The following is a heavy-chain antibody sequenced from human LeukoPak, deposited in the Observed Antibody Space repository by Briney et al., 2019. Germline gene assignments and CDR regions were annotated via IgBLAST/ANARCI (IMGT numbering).Heavy chain of an antibody. J-gene: IGHJ6*03. CDR2: IYSGGST. Sequence: GGSLRLSCAASGFTFDDYGMSWVRQAPGKGLEWVSVIYSGGSTYYADSVKGRFTISRDNSKNTLYLQMNSLRAEDTAVYYCARAPFTVTTWGDYMDVWGKGTTVTISS. CDR1: GFTFDDYG. V-gene: IGHV3-53*01. CDR3: ARAPFTVTTWGDYMDV. D-gene: IGHD4-17*01.